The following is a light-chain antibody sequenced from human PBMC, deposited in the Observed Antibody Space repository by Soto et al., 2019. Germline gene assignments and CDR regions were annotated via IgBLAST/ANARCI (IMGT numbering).Light chain of an antibody. V-gene: IGKV1-8*01. J-gene: IGKJ4*01. Sequence: AIRMTQSASSLSASTGDRVTITCRASQGMSSYLAWYQQKPGKAPKLLIYAASTLQSGVPSRFSGSGSGTDFTLTIICLQSEDFATYYCQQYYSYPPTFGGGTKVEIK. CDR2: AAS. CDR1: QGMSSY. CDR3: QQYYSYPPT.